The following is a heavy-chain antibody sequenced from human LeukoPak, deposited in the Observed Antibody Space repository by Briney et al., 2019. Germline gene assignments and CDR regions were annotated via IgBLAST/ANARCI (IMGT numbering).Heavy chain of an antibody. Sequence: SETLSLTCTVSGGSISSGGYYWSWIRQHPGKGLEWIGYIYYSGSTYYNPSLKSRVTISVYTSKNQFSLKLSSVTAADTAVYYCARARGYYTWFDPWGQGTLVTVSS. J-gene: IGHJ5*02. CDR1: GGSISSGGYY. D-gene: IGHD3-22*01. CDR2: IYYSGST. V-gene: IGHV4-31*03. CDR3: ARARGYYTWFDP.